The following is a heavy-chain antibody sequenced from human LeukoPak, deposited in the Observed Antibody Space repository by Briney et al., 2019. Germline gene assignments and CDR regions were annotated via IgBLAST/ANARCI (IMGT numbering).Heavy chain of an antibody. V-gene: IGHV1-46*01. D-gene: IGHD3-3*01. CDR1: GYTFTSYY. CDR3: AIDLRPLLYDFWSGYHGGFDY. CDR2: INPSGGST. J-gene: IGHJ4*02. Sequence: ASVKVSCKASGYTFTSYYMHWVRQAPGQGLEWMGIINPSGGSTSYAQKFRGRVTMTRDTSTSTVYMELSSLRSEDTAVYYCAIDLRPLLYDFWSGYHGGFDYWGQGTLVTVSS.